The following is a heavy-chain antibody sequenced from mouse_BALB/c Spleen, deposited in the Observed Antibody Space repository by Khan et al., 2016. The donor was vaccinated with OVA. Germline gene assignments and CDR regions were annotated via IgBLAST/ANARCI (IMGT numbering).Heavy chain of an antibody. J-gene: IGHJ3*01. CDR3: ARDYGSSYGWFAY. Sequence: QIQLVQSGPELKKPGETVKISCKASGYIFTNYGMNWVKQAPGKGLKWMGWINTNTGEPTYAEEFKGRFAFSLENSASTADLQINNLKNEDTATCFCARDYGSSYGWFAYWGQGTLVTVSA. D-gene: IGHD1-1*01. CDR1: GYIFTNYG. CDR2: INTNTGEP. V-gene: IGHV9-3*02.